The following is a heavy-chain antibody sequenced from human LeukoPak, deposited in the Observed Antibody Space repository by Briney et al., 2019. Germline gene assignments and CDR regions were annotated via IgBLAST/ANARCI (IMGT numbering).Heavy chain of an antibody. CDR2: IYPGDSDT. CDR1: GYSFTSCW. CDR3: ARKTYYYDSSGYYERSGAFDI. D-gene: IGHD3-22*01. Sequence: GESLKISCKGSGYSFTSCWIGWVRQMPGKGLEWMGIIYPGDSDTRYSPSFQGQVTISADKSISTAYLQWSSLKASDTAMYYCARKTYYYDSSGYYERSGAFDIWGQGTMVTVSS. J-gene: IGHJ3*02. V-gene: IGHV5-51*01.